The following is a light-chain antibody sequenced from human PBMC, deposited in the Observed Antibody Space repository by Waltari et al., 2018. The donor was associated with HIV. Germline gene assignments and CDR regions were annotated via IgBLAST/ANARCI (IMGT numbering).Light chain of an antibody. CDR3: MQALQTPWT. J-gene: IGKJ1*01. CDR1: QGPLHSNGFHY. Sequence: DIVMTQSPVSLPVTPGERASISCRSSQGPLHSNGFHYLDWYLQKPGQPPQLLIYLGSNRSSGVPARFSGSGSGTDFTLKISRVEAEDVGVYYCMQALQTPWTFGQGTRVEIK. CDR2: LGS. V-gene: IGKV2-28*01.